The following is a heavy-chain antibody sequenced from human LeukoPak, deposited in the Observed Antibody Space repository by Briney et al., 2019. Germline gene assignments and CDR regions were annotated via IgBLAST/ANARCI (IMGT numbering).Heavy chain of an antibody. V-gene: IGHV1-18*01. D-gene: IGHD1-26*01. CDR1: GYTFTSYG. CDR2: ISAYNGNT. CDR3: ARDRPSGSWESWFDP. J-gene: IGHJ5*02. Sequence: ASVKVSCKASGYTFTSYGISWVRQAPGQGLEWMGWISAYNGNTNYAQKLQGRVTMTTDTSTSTAYMELGSLRSDDTAVYYCARDRPSGSWESWFDPWGQGTLVTVSS.